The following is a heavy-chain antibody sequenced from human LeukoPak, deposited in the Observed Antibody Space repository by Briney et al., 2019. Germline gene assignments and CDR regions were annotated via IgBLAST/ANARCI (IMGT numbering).Heavy chain of an antibody. Sequence: SETLSLTCTVSGYSISSGYYWGCIRQAPGKGLEWIGSIHHSGSTYYNPSLKSRVTISVDTSKNQFSLKVSSVTAADTAVYYCAGLDRNYWYFDLWGRGTLVTVSS. CDR2: IHHSGST. CDR3: AGLDRNYWYFDL. J-gene: IGHJ2*01. CDR1: GYSISSGYY. V-gene: IGHV4-38-2*02. D-gene: IGHD3-9*01.